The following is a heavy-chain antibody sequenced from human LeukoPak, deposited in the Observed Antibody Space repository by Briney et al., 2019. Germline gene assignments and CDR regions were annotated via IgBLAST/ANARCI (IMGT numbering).Heavy chain of an antibody. V-gene: IGHV3-23*01. D-gene: IGHD2-15*01. CDR3: AKEATACSGGRCHFDY. J-gene: IGHJ4*02. Sequence: GSLRLSCAASGFTFSSYAMSWVRQAPGKGLEWVSAISGSGGSTYYADSVKGRFTISRDNSKNTLYLQMNSLRAEDTAVYYCAKEATACSGGRCHFDYWGQGTLVTVSS. CDR2: ISGSGGST. CDR1: GFTFSSYA.